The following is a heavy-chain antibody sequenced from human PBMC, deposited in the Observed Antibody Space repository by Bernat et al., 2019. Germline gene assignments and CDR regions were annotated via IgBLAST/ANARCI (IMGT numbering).Heavy chain of an antibody. V-gene: IGHV3-21*05. Sequence: EVQLVESGGGLVKPGGSLRLSCAASGFTFSSYSMNWVRQAPGKGLEWVSYISSSSSYIYYADSVKGRFTISRDNAKNSLYLQMNSLRAEDTAVYYCAREVFDYGDAFDIWGQGTMVTVSS. CDR2: ISSSSSYI. CDR1: GFTFSSYS. D-gene: IGHD4-17*01. J-gene: IGHJ3*02. CDR3: AREVFDYGDAFDI.